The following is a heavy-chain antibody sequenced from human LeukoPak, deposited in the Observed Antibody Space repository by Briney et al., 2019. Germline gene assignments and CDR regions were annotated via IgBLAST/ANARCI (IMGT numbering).Heavy chain of an antibody. CDR2: INHSGST. CDR1: GGSFSGYY. V-gene: IGHV4-34*01. CDR3: ARGSDCSGGSCYWNWFDP. D-gene: IGHD2-15*01. Sequence: SETLSLTCAVYGGSFSGYYWSWIRQPPGKGLEWIGEINHSGSTNYNPSLKSRVTISVDTSKNQFSLKLSSVTAADTAVYYCARGSDCSGGSCYWNWFDPWGQGTLVTVSS. J-gene: IGHJ5*02.